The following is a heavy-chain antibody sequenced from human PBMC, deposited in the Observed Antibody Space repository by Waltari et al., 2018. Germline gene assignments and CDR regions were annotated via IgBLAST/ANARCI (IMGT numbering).Heavy chain of an antibody. V-gene: IGHV4-59*11. CDR3: ARDEGSGSYWDY. CDR2: IYSSGST. Sequence: QVQLQESGPGLVKPSETLSLTCTVSGCSISSHYWSWIRQPPGKGLEWIGYIYSSGSTNYNPSLKSRVTISVDTSKNQFSLKLSSVTAADTAVYYCARDEGSGSYWDYWGQGTLVTVSS. J-gene: IGHJ4*02. CDR1: GCSISSHY. D-gene: IGHD1-26*01.